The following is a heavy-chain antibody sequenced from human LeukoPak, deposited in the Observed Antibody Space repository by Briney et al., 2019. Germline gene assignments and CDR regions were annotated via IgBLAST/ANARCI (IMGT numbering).Heavy chain of an antibody. CDR2: IYYSGST. CDR3: ARDNHGYSGYVLDY. V-gene: IGHV4-31*11. CDR1: GGSFSGYY. Sequence: KSSETLSLTCAVYGGSFSGYYWSWIRQHPGKGLEWIGHIYYSGSTYYNPSLKSRVTISVDTSKNQFSLKLSSVTAADTAVYYCARDNHGYSGYVLDYWGQGTLVTVSS. J-gene: IGHJ4*02. D-gene: IGHD5-12*01.